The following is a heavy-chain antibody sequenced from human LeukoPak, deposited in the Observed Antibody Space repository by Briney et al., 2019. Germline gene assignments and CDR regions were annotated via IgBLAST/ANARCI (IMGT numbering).Heavy chain of an antibody. CDR3: ARGGTSSMVRGVIQDY. D-gene: IGHD3-10*01. CDR1: GGSISSYY. J-gene: IGHJ4*02. Sequence: SETLSLTCTVSGGSISSYYWSWIRQPPGKGLEWIGYIYYSGSTNYNPFLKSRVTISVDTSKNQFSLKLSSVTAADTAVYYCARGGTSSMVRGVIQDYWGQGTLVTVSS. CDR2: IYYSGST. V-gene: IGHV4-59*08.